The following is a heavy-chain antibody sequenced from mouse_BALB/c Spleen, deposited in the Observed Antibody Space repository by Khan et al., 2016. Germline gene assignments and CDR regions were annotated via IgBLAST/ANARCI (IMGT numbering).Heavy chain of an antibody. Sequence: VQLQESGPELVKPGASVRISCKASGYTFTSYYIHWVKQRPGQGLEWIGWIYPGNGNTKYNEKFKGRATLTADKSSTTAYMQLSSLTSEDSAVYVCARTGTGAWFAYWGEGTLVTVSA. CDR1: GYTFTSYY. D-gene: IGHD3-3*01. V-gene: IGHV1S56*01. CDR3: ARTGTGAWFAY. CDR2: IYPGNGNT. J-gene: IGHJ3*01.